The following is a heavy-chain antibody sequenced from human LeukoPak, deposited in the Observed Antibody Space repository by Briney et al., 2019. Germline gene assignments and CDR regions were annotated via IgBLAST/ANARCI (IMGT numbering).Heavy chain of an antibody. J-gene: IGHJ4*02. CDR2: IIPIFGTA. Sequence: GAAVSVSFKASGGTFSSCAISWVRQAPGQGLEWMGGIIPIFGTANYAQKFQGRVTITADESTSTAYMDLSSLRSEDTAVYYCARAPPMAAAGTYFDYWGQGTLVTVSS. CDR1: GGTFSSCA. CDR3: ARAPPMAAAGTYFDY. V-gene: IGHV1-69*13. D-gene: IGHD6-13*01.